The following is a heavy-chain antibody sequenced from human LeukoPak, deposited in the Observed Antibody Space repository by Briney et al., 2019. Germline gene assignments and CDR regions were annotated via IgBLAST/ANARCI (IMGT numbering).Heavy chain of an antibody. CDR3: RAYDTSGYLGAYNLDV. J-gene: IGHJ6*02. CDR2: IYSGGST. Sequence: PGGSLRLSCAASGFTVSSNYMSWVRQAPGKGLEWVSVIYSGGSTYYADSVKGRFTISRDNSKNTLYLQMNNLRAEDTAVYYCRAYDTSGYLGAYNLDVWGQGTTVTVSS. V-gene: IGHV3-66*01. D-gene: IGHD3-22*01. CDR1: GFTVSSNY.